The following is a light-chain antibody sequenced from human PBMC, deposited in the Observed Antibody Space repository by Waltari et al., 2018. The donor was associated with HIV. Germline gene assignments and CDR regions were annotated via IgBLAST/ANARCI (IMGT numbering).Light chain of an antibody. V-gene: IGKV3-20*01. CDR3: HQHGDSPPFT. J-gene: IGKJ3*01. Sequence: EIVLTQSPGTLSLSPGERATLSCRASQSVGSAYLAWYQQKPGRAPRLLIYGASNRAAGIPDRFSGSGSGTDFTLTINRLEPEDFAVYYCHQHGDSPPFTFGPGTKVDIK. CDR1: QSVGSAY. CDR2: GAS.